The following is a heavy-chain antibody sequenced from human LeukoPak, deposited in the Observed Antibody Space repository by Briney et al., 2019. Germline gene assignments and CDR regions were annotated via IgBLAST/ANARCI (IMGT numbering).Heavy chain of an antibody. J-gene: IGHJ4*02. CDR2: ISGSGGST. Sequence: GGSLRLSCAASGFTFSSYAMGWVRQAPGKGLEWVSTISGSGGSTYYADSVKGRFTISRDSSKNTLSLQMNSLRAEDTAVYFCAKDPRVDISGYYYFGYFDYWGQGTLVTVSS. D-gene: IGHD3-22*01. CDR1: GFTFSSYA. CDR3: AKDPRVDISGYYYFGYFDY. V-gene: IGHV3-23*01.